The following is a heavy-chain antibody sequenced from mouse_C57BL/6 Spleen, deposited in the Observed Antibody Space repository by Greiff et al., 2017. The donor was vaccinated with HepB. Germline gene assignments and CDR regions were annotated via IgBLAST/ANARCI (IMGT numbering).Heavy chain of an antibody. Sequence: EVQLVESGGGLVQPKGSLKLSCAASGFSFNTYAMNWVRQAPGKGLEWVARIRSKSNNYATYYADSVKDRFTISRDDSESMLYLQMNNLKTEDTAMYYCVRHRNNRGDFDYWGQGTTLTVSS. J-gene: IGHJ2*01. CDR1: GFSFNTYA. D-gene: IGHD1-3*01. V-gene: IGHV10-1*01. CDR2: IRSKSNNYAT. CDR3: VRHRNNRGDFDY.